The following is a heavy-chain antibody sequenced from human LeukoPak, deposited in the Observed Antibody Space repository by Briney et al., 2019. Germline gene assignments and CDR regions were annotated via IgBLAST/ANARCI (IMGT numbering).Heavy chain of an antibody. J-gene: IGHJ4*02. D-gene: IGHD3-22*01. CDR2: IIPIFGTA. V-gene: IGHV1-69*05. Sequence: SVKVSCKASGGTFSSYAISWVRQAPGQGLEWMGGIIPIFGTANYAQKLQGRVTMTTDTSTSTAYMELRSLRSDDTAVYYCARDMGPEYYDSSGSSPFDYWGQGTLVTVSS. CDR3: ARDMGPEYYDSSGSSPFDY. CDR1: GGTFSSYA.